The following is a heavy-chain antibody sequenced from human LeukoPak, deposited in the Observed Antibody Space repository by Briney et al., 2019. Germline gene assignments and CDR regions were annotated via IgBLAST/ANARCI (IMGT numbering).Heavy chain of an antibody. CDR3: ATDRGTMVRGEWDY. D-gene: IGHD3-10*01. Sequence: GASVKVSCKASGGTFSSYAISWVRQAPGQGLEWMGRIIPILGIANYAQKFQGRVTITADKSTSTAYMELSSLRSEDTAVYYCATDRGTMVRGEWDYWGQGTLVTVSS. V-gene: IGHV1-69*04. J-gene: IGHJ4*02. CDR1: GGTFSSYA. CDR2: IIPILGIA.